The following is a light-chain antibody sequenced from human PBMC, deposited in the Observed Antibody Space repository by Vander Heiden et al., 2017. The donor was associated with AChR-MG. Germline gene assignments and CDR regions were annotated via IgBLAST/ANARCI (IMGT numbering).Light chain of an antibody. CDR1: QSVSSN. J-gene: IGKJ1*01. V-gene: IGKV3-15*01. CDR3: QQYHNWPRT. CDR2: GAS. Sequence: IVITQPPATLSVSPGERVTLSCKASQSVSSNLVWYQQKPGQAPRLLIYGASTRATDIPPRFSGSGSGTEFTLTISSLHSEDFAVYFCQQYHNWPRTFGQGTKVEVK.